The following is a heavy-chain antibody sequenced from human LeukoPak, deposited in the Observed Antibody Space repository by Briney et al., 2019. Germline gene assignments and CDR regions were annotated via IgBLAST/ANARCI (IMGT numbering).Heavy chain of an antibody. J-gene: IGHJ5*02. V-gene: IGHV4-39*01. D-gene: IGHD2-15*01. CDR3: AGIVVVVAATLDWFDP. CDR2: IYYSGST. CDR1: GGSISSSSYY. Sequence: PSETLSLTCTVSGGSISSSSYYWGWIRQPPGKGLEWIGSIYYSGSTYYNPSLKSRVTISVDMSKNQFSLKLSSVTAADTAVYYCAGIVVVVAATLDWFDPWGQGTLVTVSS.